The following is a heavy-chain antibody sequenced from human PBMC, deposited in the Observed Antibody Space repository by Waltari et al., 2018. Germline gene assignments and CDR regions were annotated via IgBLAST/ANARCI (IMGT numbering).Heavy chain of an antibody. D-gene: IGHD6-13*01. Sequence: EVQLVESGGGLIQPGGSLRLSCAASGFTVSSNYLHWVRQAPGKGLEWVSVIYSGGSTYYADSVKGRFTISRDNSKNTLYLQMNSLRAEDTAVYYCARALAAAGGDAFDIWGQGTMVTVSS. J-gene: IGHJ3*02. CDR1: GFTVSSNY. CDR3: ARALAAAGGDAFDI. CDR2: IYSGGST. V-gene: IGHV3-53*01.